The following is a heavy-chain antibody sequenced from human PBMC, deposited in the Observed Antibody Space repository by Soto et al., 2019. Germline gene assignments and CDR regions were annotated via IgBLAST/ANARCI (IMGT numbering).Heavy chain of an antibody. CDR3: ARDPILTGYSSPCGMDV. CDR1: GGSISSGGYY. CDR2: IYYSGST. V-gene: IGHV4-31*03. J-gene: IGHJ6*02. Sequence: QVQLQESGPGLVKPSQTLSLTCTVSGGSISSGGYYWSWIRQHPGKGLEWIGYIYYSGSTYYNPYLKSRVTISVDTSKNQFYLKLSSVTAADTAGYYCARDPILTGYSSPCGMDVWGQGTTVTVSS. D-gene: IGHD3-9*01.